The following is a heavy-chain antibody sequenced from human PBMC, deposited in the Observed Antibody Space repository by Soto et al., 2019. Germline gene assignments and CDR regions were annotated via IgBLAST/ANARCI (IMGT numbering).Heavy chain of an antibody. CDR3: AREGGIVGATAADY. Sequence: SETLFLTCTVSGGSISSGGYYWSWIRQHPGKGLEWIGYIYYSGTTYYNPSLKSRVTISVDTSKNQFSLKLSSVTAADTAVYYCAREGGIVGATAADYWGQRTLVTVSS. CDR2: IYYSGTT. CDR1: GGSISSGGYY. D-gene: IGHD1-26*01. J-gene: IGHJ4*02. V-gene: IGHV4-31*03.